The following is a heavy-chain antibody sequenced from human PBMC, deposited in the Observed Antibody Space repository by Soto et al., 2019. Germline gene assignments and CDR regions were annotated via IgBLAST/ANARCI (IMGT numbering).Heavy chain of an antibody. V-gene: IGHV4-61*03. D-gene: IGHD2-8*01. Sequence: PSKTLSLTCTVPGGSVNNGGYYWSWIRQPPGKGLEWIGFIFYNGGTSYNPSLGRRVTISADTSETLFSLSLNFVTAADTAVYYCARGDHGPRRFYFDSWGQGTLVTVSS. J-gene: IGHJ4*02. CDR1: GGSVNNGGYY. CDR2: IFYNGGT. CDR3: ARGDHGPRRFYFDS.